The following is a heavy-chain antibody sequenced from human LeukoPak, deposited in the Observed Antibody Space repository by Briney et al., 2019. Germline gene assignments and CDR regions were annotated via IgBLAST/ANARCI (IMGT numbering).Heavy chain of an antibody. CDR3: ARTVPNTVTTLSY. D-gene: IGHD4-17*01. Sequence: ASVKVSCKASGYTFTGYYLHWVRQAPGQGLEWLGWINPNSGGTNYAQKFQGRVTMTRDTSISTAYMELSGLRPDDTAVYYCARTVPNTVTTLSYWGQGTLVTVSS. CDR2: INPNSGGT. V-gene: IGHV1-2*02. J-gene: IGHJ4*02. CDR1: GYTFTGYY.